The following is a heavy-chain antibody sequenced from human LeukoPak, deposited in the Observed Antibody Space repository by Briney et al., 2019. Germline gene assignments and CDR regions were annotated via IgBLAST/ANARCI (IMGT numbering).Heavy chain of an antibody. CDR1: GFTFGDYA. V-gene: IGHV3-49*04. J-gene: IGHJ4*02. CDR3: TRDGSYYFDY. CDR2: IRSKAYGGTT. D-gene: IGHD6-6*01. Sequence: GSLRLSCTASGFTFGDYAMSWVRPAPGKGLEWVGFIRSKAYGGTTEYAASVKGRFTISRDDSKSIAYLQMNSLKTEDTAVYYCTRDGSYYFDYWGQGTLVTVSS.